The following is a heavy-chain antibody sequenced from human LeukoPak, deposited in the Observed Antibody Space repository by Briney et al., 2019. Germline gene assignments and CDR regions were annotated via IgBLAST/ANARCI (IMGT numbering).Heavy chain of an antibody. Sequence: GGSLRLSCAASGFIFNNYAMHWVRQAPGGGLEWVSTIGGSGITTFYADSVKGRFTISRDNSKNAVFLQVNSLRAEDMAIYYCARGASSWGYTTFDIWGQGTIVTVSS. CDR2: IGGSGITT. CDR1: GFIFNNYA. V-gene: IGHV3-23*01. D-gene: IGHD6-13*01. CDR3: ARGASSWGYTTFDI. J-gene: IGHJ3*02.